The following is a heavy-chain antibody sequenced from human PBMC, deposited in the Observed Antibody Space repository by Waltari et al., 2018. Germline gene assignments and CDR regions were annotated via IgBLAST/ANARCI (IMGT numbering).Heavy chain of an antibody. CDR1: GFTFSSYG. D-gene: IGHD2-2*02. CDR2: ISYDGGEE. CDR3: ARGSAHCSGSNCYRPLFDY. V-gene: IGHV3-30*04. J-gene: IGHJ4*02. Sequence: HVQLVESGGGVVQPGRSLRLSCATSGFTFSSYGIHWVRRAPGKGLRWVQVISYDGGEEFYADSVKGRFTISRDNSKDTVFLQMNSLRAEDTAVYYCARGSAHCSGSNCYRPLFDYWGQGTLVTVSS.